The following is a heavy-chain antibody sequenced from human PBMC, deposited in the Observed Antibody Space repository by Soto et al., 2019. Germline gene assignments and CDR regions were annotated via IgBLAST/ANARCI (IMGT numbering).Heavy chain of an antibody. V-gene: IGHV5-51*01. CDR3: ARGPTMIVGSYYYYYGMDV. CDR1: GYTFTDYW. J-gene: IGHJ6*02. D-gene: IGHD3-22*01. CDR2: IYPGDSDT. Sequence: PGESLKISCKGSGYTFTDYWIGWVRQLPGKGLEWMGIIYPGDSDTRYSPSFQGQVTISADKSISTAYLQWSSLKASDTAMYYCARGPTMIVGSYYYYYGMDVCGQGTTVTVSS.